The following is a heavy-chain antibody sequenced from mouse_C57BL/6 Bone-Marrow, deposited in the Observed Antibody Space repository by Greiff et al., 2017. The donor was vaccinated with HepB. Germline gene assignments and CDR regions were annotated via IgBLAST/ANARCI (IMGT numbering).Heavy chain of an antibody. D-gene: IGHD1-1*01. Sequence: EVQLQQSGAELVRPGASVKLSCTASGFNIKDDYMHWVKQRPEQGLEWIGWIDPENGDTEYASKFQGKATITAETTSNTAYLQLSSLTYEDTAVYYCTVITTVVGAYWGQGTLVTVSA. CDR1: GFNIKDDY. J-gene: IGHJ3*01. CDR3: TVITTVVGAY. CDR2: IDPENGDT. V-gene: IGHV14-4*01.